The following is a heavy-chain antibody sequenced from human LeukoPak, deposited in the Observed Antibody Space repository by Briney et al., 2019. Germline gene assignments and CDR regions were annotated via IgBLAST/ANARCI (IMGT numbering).Heavy chain of an antibody. D-gene: IGHD1-26*01. J-gene: IGHJ4*02. CDR1: GYSFTSYW. V-gene: IGHV5-51*01. Sequence: GESLKISCKGSGYSFTSYWIGWVRQMPGKGLEWMGIIYPGDSDTRYSPSFQGQVTISADKSISTAYLQWSSLKASDTAMYYCARHLKPSSDWEGYFDYWGQGTLVTVSS. CDR2: IYPGDSDT. CDR3: ARHLKPSSDWEGYFDY.